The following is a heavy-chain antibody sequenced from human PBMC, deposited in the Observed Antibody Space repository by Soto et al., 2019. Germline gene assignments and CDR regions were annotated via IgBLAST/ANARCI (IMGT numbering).Heavy chain of an antibody. Sequence: EVQLVESGGGLIQPGGSLRLSCTASGLSVRNNYMSWVRQAPGMGLEWVSVIYNDGTTYYADSMKGRFTISRDTSKNTLSLQMDSLRAEDTAVYYCVRPLPSGRNYGMDVWGQGTTVTVSS. V-gene: IGHV3-53*01. CDR2: IYNDGTT. D-gene: IGHD3-10*01. CDR3: VRPLPSGRNYGMDV. CDR1: GLSVRNNY. J-gene: IGHJ6*02.